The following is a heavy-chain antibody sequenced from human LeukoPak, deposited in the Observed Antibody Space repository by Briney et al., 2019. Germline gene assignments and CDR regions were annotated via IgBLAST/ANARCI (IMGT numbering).Heavy chain of an antibody. CDR1: GGSISSYY. V-gene: IGHV4-59*01. J-gene: IGHJ4*02. Sequence: PSETLSLTCTVSGGSISSYYWSWIRQPPGKGLEWIGYIYYSGSTNYNPSLKSRVTISVDTSKNQFSLKLSSVTAADTAVYYCARGPGAFWSGYPEYYFDYWGQGTLVTVSS. CDR2: IYYSGST. D-gene: IGHD3-3*01. CDR3: ARGPGAFWSGYPEYYFDY.